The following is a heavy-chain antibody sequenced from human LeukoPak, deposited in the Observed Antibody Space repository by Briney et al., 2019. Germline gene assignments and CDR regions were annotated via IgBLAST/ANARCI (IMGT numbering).Heavy chain of an antibody. CDR1: GFTFSSYA. D-gene: IGHD2-2*01. CDR2: ISSSSSYI. V-gene: IGHV3-21*01. CDR3: ARLLERYCSSTSCYAFDY. Sequence: GGSLRLSCAASGFTFSSYAMSWVRQAPGKGLEWVSSISSSSSYIYYADSVKGRFTISRDNAKNSLYLQMNSLRAEDTAVYYCARLLERYCSSTSCYAFDYWGQGTLVTVSS. J-gene: IGHJ4*02.